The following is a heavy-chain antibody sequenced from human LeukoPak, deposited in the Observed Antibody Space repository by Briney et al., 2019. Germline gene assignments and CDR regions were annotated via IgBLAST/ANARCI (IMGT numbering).Heavy chain of an antibody. D-gene: IGHD6-13*01. J-gene: IGHJ4*02. CDR1: GFTVTNNY. Sequence: GGSLRLSCAASGFTVTNNYMSWVRQAPGKGLEWVSVSYSGGSTHYAAYVKGRFTISRDNSKNTLYLQMNSLRAEDTAVYYCARDRGAAAGDWGQGTLVTVSS. V-gene: IGHV3-53*01. CDR2: SYSGGST. CDR3: ARDRGAAAGD.